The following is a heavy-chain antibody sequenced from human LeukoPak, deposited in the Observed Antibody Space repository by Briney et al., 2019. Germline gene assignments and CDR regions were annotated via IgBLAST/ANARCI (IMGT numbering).Heavy chain of an antibody. CDR3: AKHYMGSSYNRALDY. J-gene: IGHJ4*02. CDR2: IYYSGST. V-gene: IGHV4-59*08. D-gene: IGHD3-10*01. Sequence: PSETLSLTCTVSGGSISSYYWSWLRQPPGKGLEWIGYIYYSGSTNYNPSLKSRVTISVDTPKNQFSLKLSSVTAADTAIYYCAKHYMGSSYNRALDYWGQGTLVTVSS. CDR1: GGSISSYY.